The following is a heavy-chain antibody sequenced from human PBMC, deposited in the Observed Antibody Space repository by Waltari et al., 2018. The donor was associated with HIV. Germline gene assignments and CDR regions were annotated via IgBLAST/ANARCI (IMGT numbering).Heavy chain of an antibody. D-gene: IGHD6-13*01. Sequence: EVQLLESGGGLVQPGGLLRLSCAASGFTFSSHGISWVRQGPGRGREGVSGTSGGGESTYYEASVKGRITIARDNSKNTLDLQMNSLGAEDTAVYYCAKDSQRLVNYFDYWGQGTLVTVAS. CDR2: TSGGGEST. V-gene: IGHV3-23*01. CDR3: AKDSQRLVNYFDY. J-gene: IGHJ4*02. CDR1: GFTFSSHG.